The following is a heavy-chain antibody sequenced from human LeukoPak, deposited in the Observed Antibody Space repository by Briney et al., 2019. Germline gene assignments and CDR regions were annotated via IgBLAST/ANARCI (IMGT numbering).Heavy chain of an antibody. CDR1: GFTFSAYA. J-gene: IGHJ4*02. Sequence: GGSLRLSCTASGFTFSAYAIHWVRKAPGKGLEYVSVISGNGNSTNYADSVKGRFTISRDNSKNTLYLPMSSLRVEVTAIYYCAKDVERYCSAGTCSSFDSWGQGTLVTVSS. CDR3: AKDVERYCSAGTCSSFDS. V-gene: IGHV3-64D*06. D-gene: IGHD2-15*01. CDR2: ISGNGNST.